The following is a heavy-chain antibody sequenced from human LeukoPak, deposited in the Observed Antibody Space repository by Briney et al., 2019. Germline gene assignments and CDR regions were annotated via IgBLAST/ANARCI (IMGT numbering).Heavy chain of an antibody. CDR1: EFTFSSYS. Sequence: GGSLRLSCAASEFTFSSYSMNWVRQAPGKGLEWMALISADGSYKYYADSVKGRFTISRDNSKNTLYLQMNSLRAEDTAVYYCAKDTTVNFPFRGYFDYWGQGTLVTVSS. J-gene: IGHJ4*02. CDR2: ISADGSYK. D-gene: IGHD4-17*01. CDR3: AKDTTVNFPFRGYFDY. V-gene: IGHV3-30*18.